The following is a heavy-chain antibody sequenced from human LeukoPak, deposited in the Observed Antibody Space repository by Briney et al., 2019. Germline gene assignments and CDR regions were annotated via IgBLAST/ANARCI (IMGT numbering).Heavy chain of an antibody. CDR1: GFTFNSG. V-gene: IGHV1-18*01. CDR3: ARDRGQFDY. J-gene: IGHJ4*02. Sequence: ASVKVSCKASGFTFNSGFSWVRQAPGQGLEWMGWISAYNGKSNSAQNFQGRVTMSTDTSTTTAYMELRSLRSDDTAVYYCARDRGQFDYWGQGTLVTVSS. CDR2: ISAYNGKS.